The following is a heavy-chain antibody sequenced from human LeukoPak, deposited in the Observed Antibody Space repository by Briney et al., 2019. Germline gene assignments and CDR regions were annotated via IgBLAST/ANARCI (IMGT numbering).Heavy chain of an antibody. D-gene: IGHD5-18*01. V-gene: IGHV4-59*01. CDR1: GGSISSYY. CDR2: IYYSGNT. Sequence: SETLSLTCTVSGGSISSYYWSWIRQPPAKGLEWIGYIYYSGNTIYNPSLKSRVTISIDTSKNQFSLKLSSVTAADTAVYYCARRRYNYDYWGQGTLVTVSS. J-gene: IGHJ4*02. CDR3: ARRRYNYDY.